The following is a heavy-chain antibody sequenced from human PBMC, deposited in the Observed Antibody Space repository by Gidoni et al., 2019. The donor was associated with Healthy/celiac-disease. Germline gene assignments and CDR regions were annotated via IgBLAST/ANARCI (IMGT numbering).Heavy chain of an antibody. V-gene: IGHV2-5*01. CDR3: AHSRYYGSGSYHFDY. J-gene: IGHJ4*02. D-gene: IGHD3-10*01. CDR2: IYWNDDK. Sequence: QITLKASGPTLVKPTQTLTLTCTFSGFSLSTSGVGVGWIRQPPGKALEWLALIYWNDDKRYSPSLKSRLTITKDTSKNQVVLTMTNMDPVDTATYYCAHSRYYGSGSYHFDYWGQGTLVTVSS. CDR1: GFSLSTSGVG.